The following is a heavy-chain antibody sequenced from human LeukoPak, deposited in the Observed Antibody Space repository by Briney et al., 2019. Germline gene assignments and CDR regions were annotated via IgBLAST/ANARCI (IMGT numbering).Heavy chain of an antibody. Sequence: SETLSLTCTVSGGSISSSSYYWGWIRQPPGKGLEWIGSIYYSGSTYYNPSLKSRVTIPVDTSKNQFSLKLSSVTAADTAVYYCARGGYCSGGSCFDYWGQGTLVTVSS. D-gene: IGHD2-15*01. CDR3: ARGGYCSGGSCFDY. J-gene: IGHJ4*02. CDR2: IYYSGST. CDR1: GGSISSSSYY. V-gene: IGHV4-39*07.